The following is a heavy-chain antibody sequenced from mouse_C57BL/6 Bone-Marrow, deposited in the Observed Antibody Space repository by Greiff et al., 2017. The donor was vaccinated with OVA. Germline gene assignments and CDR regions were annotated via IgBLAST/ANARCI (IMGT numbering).Heavy chain of an antibody. D-gene: IGHD1-1*01. CDR1: GYTFTDYY. J-gene: IGHJ2*01. CDR3: ARLGTTVVDY. Sequence: VQLKQSGPELVKPGASVKISCKASGYTFTDYYMNWVKQSHGKSLEWIGDINPNNGGTSYNQKFKGKATLTVDKSSSTAYMELRSLTSEDSAVYYCARLGTTVVDYWGQGTTLTVSS. CDR2: INPNNGGT. V-gene: IGHV1-26*01.